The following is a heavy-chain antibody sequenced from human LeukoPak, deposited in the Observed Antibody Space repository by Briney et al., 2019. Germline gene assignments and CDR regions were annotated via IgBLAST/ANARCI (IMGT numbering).Heavy chain of an antibody. J-gene: IGHJ5*02. V-gene: IGHV3-30*04. Sequence: GRSLRLSCAASGFTFSSYAMHWVRQAPGKGLEWVAVISYDGSNKYYADSVKGRFTISRDNSKNTLYLQMNSLRSEDTALYYCARDATGDGDLESWGQGTLVTVSP. CDR2: ISYDGSNK. CDR3: ARDATGDGDLES. D-gene: IGHD4-17*01. CDR1: GFTFSSYA.